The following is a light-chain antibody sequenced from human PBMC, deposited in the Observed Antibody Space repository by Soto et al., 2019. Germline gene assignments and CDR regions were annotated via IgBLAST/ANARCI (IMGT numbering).Light chain of an antibody. CDR2: LGY. Sequence: DIVMTQSPLSLPVTPGEPASISCRSSQSLLHSNGYNYLDWYLQKPWQSPQLLIYLGYNRASGVPDRFSGSGSGTDFTLKISRVEAEDVGVYYCMQALQTPYTFGQGTKLELK. V-gene: IGKV2-28*01. CDR1: QSLLHSNGYNY. CDR3: MQALQTPYT. J-gene: IGKJ2*01.